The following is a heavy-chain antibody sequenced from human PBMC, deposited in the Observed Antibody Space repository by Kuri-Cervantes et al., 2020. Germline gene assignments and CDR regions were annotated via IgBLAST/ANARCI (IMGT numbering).Heavy chain of an antibody. D-gene: IGHD6-19*01. V-gene: IGHV3-33*01. J-gene: IGHJ4*02. Sequence: GESLKISCAASGFTFSSYGMHWVRQAPGKGLEWVAVIWYDGSNKYYADSVKGRFTISRDNSKNTLFLQMANLRDDDTAIYYCARAGVAVAATLWDWGQGTLVTVSS. CDR3: ARAGVAVAATLWD. CDR2: IWYDGSNK. CDR1: GFTFSSYG.